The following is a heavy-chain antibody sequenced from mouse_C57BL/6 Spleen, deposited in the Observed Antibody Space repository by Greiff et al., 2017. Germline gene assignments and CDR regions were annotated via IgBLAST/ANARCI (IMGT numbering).Heavy chain of an antibody. V-gene: IGHV14-4*01. D-gene: IGHD4-1*01. CDR1: GFNIKDDY. Sequence: VQLQQSGAELVRPGASVKLSCTASGFNIKDDYMHWVKQRPEQGLEWIGWIDPENGDTEYASKFQGKATITADTSSNTAYLQLSSLTSEDTAVYYCTTGTGTAMDYWGQGTSVTVSS. CDR2: IDPENGDT. J-gene: IGHJ4*01. CDR3: TTGTGTAMDY.